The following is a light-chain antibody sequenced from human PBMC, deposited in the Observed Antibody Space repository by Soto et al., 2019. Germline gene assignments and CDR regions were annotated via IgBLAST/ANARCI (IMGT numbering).Light chain of an antibody. J-gene: IGLJ1*01. Sequence: QSALTQPPSASGSPGRSVTISGTGTSSDVGGYKYVSWYQQHPGKAPKLMIFEVNKRPSGVPDRFSGSKSGNTASLTVSGLQAEDEADYYCSSYAGINNLGVFGTGTKVTVL. CDR3: SSYAGINNLGV. V-gene: IGLV2-8*01. CDR2: EVN. CDR1: SSDVGGYKY.